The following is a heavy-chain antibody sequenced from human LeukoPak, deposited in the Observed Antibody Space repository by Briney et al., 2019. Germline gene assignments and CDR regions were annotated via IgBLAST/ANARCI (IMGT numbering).Heavy chain of an antibody. J-gene: IGHJ4*02. CDR3: ARTTSTGIAAAANDY. CDR1: GGSISSSSYY. CDR2: IYYSGST. V-gene: IGHV4-39*01. D-gene: IGHD6-13*01. Sequence: SETLSLTCTVSGGSISSSSYYWGWIRQPPGKGLEWIGSIYYSGSTYYNPSLKSRVTISVDTSKNQFSLKLSSVTAADTAVYYCARTTSTGIAAAANDYWGQGTLVTVSS.